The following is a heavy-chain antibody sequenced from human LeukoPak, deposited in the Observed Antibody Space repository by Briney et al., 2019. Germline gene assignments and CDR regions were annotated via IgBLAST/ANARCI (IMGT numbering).Heavy chain of an antibody. CDR3: TLGSWSIDY. CDR2: VKSKADGGTS. D-gene: IGHD6-13*01. J-gene: IGHJ4*02. V-gene: IGHV3-15*01. Sequence: RGSLRLSCAASGFTFSNAWMSWVRQAPGKGLEWVGRVKSKADGGTSDYAAPVKGRFAISRDDSKDTLYLQMNSLKTEDTAVYYCTLGSWSIDYWGQGTLVTVSS. CDR1: GFTFSNAW.